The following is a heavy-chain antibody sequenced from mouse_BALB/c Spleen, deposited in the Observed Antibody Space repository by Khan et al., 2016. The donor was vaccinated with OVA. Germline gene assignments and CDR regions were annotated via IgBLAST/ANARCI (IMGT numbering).Heavy chain of an antibody. CDR3: ASHVTGSFAY. V-gene: IGHV5-6*01. CDR2: INSDGDYT. Sequence: EVELVESGGDLVRPGGSLRLSCAASGFTFSTYGMCWVRQPPDNRLEWVATINSDGDYTYYPDTVKGRFTLSRNNAENTLYLQMSSLKSEDTAIYYCASHVTGSFAYWGQGTLVTVSA. D-gene: IGHD2-13*01. J-gene: IGHJ3*01. CDR1: GFTFSTYG.